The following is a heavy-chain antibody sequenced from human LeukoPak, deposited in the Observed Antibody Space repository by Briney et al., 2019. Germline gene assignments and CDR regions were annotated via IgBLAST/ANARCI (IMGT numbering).Heavy chain of an antibody. Sequence: GGSLRLSCAASGFTFRNFWMNWARQAPGKGLEWVASIMKDGGQKKYVDSVKGRFTISRDNAQNSLYLQMSGLRAEDTAMYYCAKVTGTDGYKDAIDYWGQGILVAVSS. CDR2: IMKDGGQK. CDR1: GFTFRNFW. J-gene: IGHJ4*02. V-gene: IGHV3-7*03. D-gene: IGHD5-24*01. CDR3: AKVTGTDGYKDAIDY.